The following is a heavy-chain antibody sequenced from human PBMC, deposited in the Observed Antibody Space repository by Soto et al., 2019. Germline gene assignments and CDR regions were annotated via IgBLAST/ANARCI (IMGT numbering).Heavy chain of an antibody. CDR2: TYYRSKWYS. J-gene: IGHJ4*02. CDR3: ARGSYYSGWV. Sequence: PSHTLSLTCAISGCSVSSTSTAWRWIRQSPSRGLEWLGRTYYRSKWYSDYAVSVKSRITINPDTSKNQFSLQLNSVTPEDTAVYYCARGSYYSGWVWGQGTLVTVSS. V-gene: IGHV6-1*01. D-gene: IGHD6-19*01. CDR1: GCSVSSTSTA.